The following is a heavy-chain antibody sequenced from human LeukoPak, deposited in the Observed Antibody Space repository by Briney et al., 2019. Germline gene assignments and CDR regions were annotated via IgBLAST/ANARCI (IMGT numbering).Heavy chain of an antibody. CDR2: VDPEDGPEDGQM. V-gene: IGHV1-24*01. CDR1: GNTLRELS. D-gene: IGHD3-10*01. Sequence: ASVKVSCKVSGNTLRELSMHWVRQAPGKGLEWMGGVDPEDGPEDGQMICAQKFQGRVTMTEDTSTDTAHMEVSSLRSEDSAVYYCATADGSGSYYAHWGQGTLVTVSS. CDR3: ATADGSGSYYAH. J-gene: IGHJ4*02.